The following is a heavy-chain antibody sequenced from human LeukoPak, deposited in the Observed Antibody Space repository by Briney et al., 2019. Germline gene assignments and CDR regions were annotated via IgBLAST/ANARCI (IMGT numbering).Heavy chain of an antibody. CDR1: GFTFTTYA. D-gene: IGHD3-10*02. V-gene: IGHV3-48*03. CDR3: AELGITMIGGV. CDR2: ISSSGSTI. J-gene: IGHJ6*04. Sequence: GGSLRLSCAASGFTFTTYAMNWVRQAPGKGLEWVSTISSSGSTIYYADSVKGRFTISRDNAKNSLYLQMNSLRAEDTAVYYCAELGITMIGGVWGKGTTVTISS.